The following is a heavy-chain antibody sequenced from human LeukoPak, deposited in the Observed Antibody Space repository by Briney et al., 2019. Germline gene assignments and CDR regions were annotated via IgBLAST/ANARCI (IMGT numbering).Heavy chain of an antibody. CDR3: ASSGSYRFDY. J-gene: IGHJ4*02. D-gene: IGHD1-26*01. V-gene: IGHV3-48*02. CDR2: ITASGTAM. Sequence: PGGSLRLSRAASGFTFSDYWMNWVRQAPGKGLEWVSHITASGTAMFYADSVKGRFTISRDNAKNSLYLQMNSLRDEDTAVYYCASSGSYRFDYWGQGTLVTVSS. CDR1: GFTFSDYW.